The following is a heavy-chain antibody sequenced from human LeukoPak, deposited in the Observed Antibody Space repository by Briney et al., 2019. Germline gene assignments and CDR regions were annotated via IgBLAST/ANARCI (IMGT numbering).Heavy chain of an antibody. CDR1: GGSISSGGYY. CDR2: INHSGST. V-gene: IGHV4-39*07. CDR3: AGRGYYGSGEDY. Sequence: PSETLSLTCTVSGGSISSGGYYWSWIRQPPGKGLEWIGEINHSGSTNYNPSLKSRVTISVDTSKNQFSLKLSSVTAADTAVYYCAGRGYYGSGEDYWGQGTLVTVSS. J-gene: IGHJ4*02. D-gene: IGHD3-10*01.